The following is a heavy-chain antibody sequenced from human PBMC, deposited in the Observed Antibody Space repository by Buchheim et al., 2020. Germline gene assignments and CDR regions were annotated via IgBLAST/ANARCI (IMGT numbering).Heavy chain of an antibody. Sequence: QVQLQQWGAGLLKPSETLSLTCAVYGGSFSGYYWSWIRQPPGKGLEWIGEINHSGSTNYNPSLKSRVTISVDTSKNQLSLKLSSVTAADTAVYYCARDGLTLGYCSGGSCYSFDYWGQGTL. D-gene: IGHD2-15*01. CDR2: INHSGST. CDR3: ARDGLTLGYCSGGSCYSFDY. V-gene: IGHV4-34*01. CDR1: GGSFSGYY. J-gene: IGHJ4*02.